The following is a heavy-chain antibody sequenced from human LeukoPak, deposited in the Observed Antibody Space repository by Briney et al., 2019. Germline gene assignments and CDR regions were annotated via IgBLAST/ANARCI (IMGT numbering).Heavy chain of an antibody. D-gene: IGHD3-22*01. Sequence: PGGSLRLSCAASGFTFSNAWMSWVRRAPGKGLEWVGRIKSKTDGGTTDYAAPVKGRFTISRDDSKNTLYLQMNSLRTEDTAVYYCTTGRLNLYYYYYGMDVWGQGTTVTVSS. CDR3: TTGRLNLYYYYYGMDV. CDR1: GFTFSNAW. J-gene: IGHJ6*02. V-gene: IGHV3-15*01. CDR2: IKSKTDGGTT.